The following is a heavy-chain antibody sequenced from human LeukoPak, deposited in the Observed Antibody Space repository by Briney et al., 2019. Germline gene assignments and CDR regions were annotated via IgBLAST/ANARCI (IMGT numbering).Heavy chain of an antibody. Sequence: PGGSLRLSCTASGFTFGDYAMSWFRQAPGKGLEWIGFIRSKTHSGATEYAASVRGRFTISRDDSKSIAYLQMNSLRAEDTAVYYCARFGITGTHFDYWGQGTLVTVSP. V-gene: IGHV3-49*03. J-gene: IGHJ4*02. CDR2: IRSKTHSGAT. CDR1: GFTFGDYA. D-gene: IGHD1-7*01. CDR3: ARFGITGTHFDY.